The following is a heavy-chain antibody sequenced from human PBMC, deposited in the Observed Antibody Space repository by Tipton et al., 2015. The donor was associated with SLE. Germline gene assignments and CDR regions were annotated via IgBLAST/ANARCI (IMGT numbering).Heavy chain of an antibody. V-gene: IGHV4-61*02. CDR2: IYTSGST. CDR1: GGSISSGSSY. CDR3: ASQSYGSGTRRFDP. Sequence: LRLSCTVSGGSISSGSSYWSWIRQPAGKGLEWIGRIYTSGSTNYNPSLKSRLTISLDTSKNQFSLTLSSVTAADTAVYYCASQSYGSGTRRFDPWGQGTLVTVSS. D-gene: IGHD3-10*01. J-gene: IGHJ5*02.